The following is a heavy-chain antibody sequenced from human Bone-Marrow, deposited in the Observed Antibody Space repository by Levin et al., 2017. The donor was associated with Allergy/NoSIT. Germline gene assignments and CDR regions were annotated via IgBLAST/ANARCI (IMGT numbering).Heavy chain of an antibody. CDR1: GFTFSSYG. D-gene: IGHD3-9*01. V-gene: IGHV3-30*18. J-gene: IGHJ5*02. CDR3: AKGWNPDVDWS. CDR2: IAYDGSNK. Sequence: PGGSLRLSCAASGFTFSSYGMHWVRQAPGKGLEWVAVIAYDGSNKYYADSVKGRFTISRDNSKNTLYLQMNSLRAEDTAVYYCAKGWNPDVDWSWGQGTLVTVSS.